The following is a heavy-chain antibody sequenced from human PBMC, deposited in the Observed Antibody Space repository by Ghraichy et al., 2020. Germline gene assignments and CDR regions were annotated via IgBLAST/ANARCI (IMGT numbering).Heavy chain of an antibody. J-gene: IGHJ4*02. Sequence: SETLSLTCTVSGGSISSSSYYWGWIRQPPGKGLEWIGSIYYSGSTYYNPSLKSRVTISVDTSKNQFSLKLSSVTAADTAVYYCARDKAHSYGYYYWGQGTLVTVSS. CDR2: IYYSGST. D-gene: IGHD5-18*01. V-gene: IGHV4-39*07. CDR3: ARDKAHSYGYYY. CDR1: GGSISSSSYY.